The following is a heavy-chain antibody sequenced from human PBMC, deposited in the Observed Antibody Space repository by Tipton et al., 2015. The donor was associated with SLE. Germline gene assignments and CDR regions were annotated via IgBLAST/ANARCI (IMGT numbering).Heavy chain of an antibody. J-gene: IGHJ6*02. CDR3: TRHLWYPLAMDV. V-gene: IGHV3-73*01. CDR1: GGSISSYY. Sequence: LSLTCTVSGGSISSYYWSWIRQPPGKGLEWIGRIRSRANGYDTAYAASVKGRFIISRDDSRNTAYLQMNSLKTEDTAMYYCTRHLWYPLAMDVWGQGTTVSVSS. CDR2: IRSRANGYDT. D-gene: IGHD2-21*01.